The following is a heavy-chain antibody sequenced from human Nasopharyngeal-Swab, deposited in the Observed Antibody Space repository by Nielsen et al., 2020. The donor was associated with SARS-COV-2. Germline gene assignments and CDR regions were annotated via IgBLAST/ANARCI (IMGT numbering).Heavy chain of an antibody. Sequence: SVKVSCKASGGTFSSYAISWVRQAPGQGLEWMGGIIPIFGTANYAQKFQGRVPITADKSTSTAYMELSSLRSEDTAVYYCARGSTVVTPVDYWGQGTLVTVSS. CDR2: IIPIFGTA. CDR3: ARGSTVVTPVDY. V-gene: IGHV1-69*06. J-gene: IGHJ4*02. CDR1: GGTFSSYA. D-gene: IGHD4-23*01.